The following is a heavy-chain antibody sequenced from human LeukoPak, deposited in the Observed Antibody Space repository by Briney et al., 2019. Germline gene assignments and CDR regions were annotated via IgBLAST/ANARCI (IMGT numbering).Heavy chain of an antibody. J-gene: IGHJ4*02. CDR2: IYYSGST. V-gene: IGHV4-59*01. Sequence: SETLSLACTVSGGSISSYYWSWIRQPPGKGLEWIGYIYYSGSTNYNPSLKSRVTISVDTSKNQFSLKLSSVTAADTAVYYCARGKAVAGDFDYWGQGTLVTVSS. D-gene: IGHD6-19*01. CDR3: ARGKAVAGDFDY. CDR1: GGSISSYY.